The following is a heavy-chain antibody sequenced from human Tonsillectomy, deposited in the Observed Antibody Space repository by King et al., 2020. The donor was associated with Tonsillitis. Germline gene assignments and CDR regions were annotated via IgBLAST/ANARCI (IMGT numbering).Heavy chain of an antibody. CDR3: ASGADCGGDCYAY. CDR2: IYYSGST. CDR1: GGSISSGDYY. D-gene: IGHD2-21*01. J-gene: IGHJ4*02. Sequence: VQLQESGPGLVKPSQTLSLTCTVSGGSISSGDYYWSLIRQPPGKGLEWIGYIYYSGSTYYNPSLKSRVTISVDTSKNQFSLKLSSVTAADTAVYYCASGADCGGDCYAYWGQGTLVTVSS. V-gene: IGHV4-30-4*01.